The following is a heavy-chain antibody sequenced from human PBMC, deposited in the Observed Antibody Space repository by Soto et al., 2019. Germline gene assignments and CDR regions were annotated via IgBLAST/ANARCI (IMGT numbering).Heavy chain of an antibody. CDR3: AKDSGSSWYSWDLVY. J-gene: IGHJ4*02. D-gene: IGHD6-13*01. CDR1: GFTFSSYG. CDR2: ISYDGSNK. V-gene: IGHV3-30*18. Sequence: GGSLRLSCAASGFTFSSYGMHWVRQAPGKGLEWVAVISYDGSNKYYADSVKGRFTISRDNSKNTLYLQMNSLRAEDTAVYYCAKDSGSSWYSWDLVYWGQGTLVTVSA.